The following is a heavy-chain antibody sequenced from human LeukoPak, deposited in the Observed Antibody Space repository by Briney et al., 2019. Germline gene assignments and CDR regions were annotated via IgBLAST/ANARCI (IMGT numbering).Heavy chain of an antibody. J-gene: IGHJ6*02. CDR3: ARDGYDILTGYMDV. CDR1: GGSISSSSYY. Sequence: PSETLSLTCTVSGGSISSSSYYWGWIRQPPGKGLEWIGSIYYSGSTYYNPSLKSRVTISVDTSKNQFSLKLSSVTAADTAVYYCARDGYDILTGYMDVWGQGTTVTVSS. V-gene: IGHV4-39*07. D-gene: IGHD3-9*01. CDR2: IYYSGST.